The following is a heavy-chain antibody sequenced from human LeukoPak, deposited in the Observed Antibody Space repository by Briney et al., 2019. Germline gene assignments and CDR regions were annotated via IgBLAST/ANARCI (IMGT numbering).Heavy chain of an antibody. V-gene: IGHV3-72*01. D-gene: IGHD4-17*01. Sequence: QTGGSLRLSCAASGFTFSDHYMDWVRQAPGKGLEWVGRTRNKANSYTTEYAASVKGRFTISRDDSKNSLYLQMNSLKTEDTAVYYCASLVYGDQDDYWGQGTLVTVSS. CDR1: GFTFSDHY. J-gene: IGHJ4*02. CDR3: ASLVYGDQDDY. CDR2: TRNKANSYTT.